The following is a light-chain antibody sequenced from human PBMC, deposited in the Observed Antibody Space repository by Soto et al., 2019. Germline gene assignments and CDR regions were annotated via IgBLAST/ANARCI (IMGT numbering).Light chain of an antibody. CDR3: AAPDV. V-gene: IGLV1-47*01. CDR1: SSNIGSNY. Sequence: QSVLTQPPSASGTPGQRVTISCSGSSSNIGSNYVYWYQQLPGTAPKLLIYRNNQRPSGVPDRFSGSKSGTSASLAISGLRSEDEADYYCAAPDVFGPGTKVTVL. J-gene: IGLJ1*01. CDR2: RNN.